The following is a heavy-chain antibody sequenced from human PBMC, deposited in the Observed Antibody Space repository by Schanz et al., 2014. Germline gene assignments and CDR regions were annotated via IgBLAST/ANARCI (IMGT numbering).Heavy chain of an antibody. CDR1: GFTFSVYW. J-gene: IGHJ4*02. CDR2: ISGDGTTT. Sequence: EVQLVESGGGLIQPGGSLRLSCAASGFTFSVYWMHWVRQPPGKGLVSVSRISGDGTTTSYVDSVKGRFTISRDNSKNTLYLQMNSLRAEDTAIYYCAKDMARGGYNWVFDSWGQGTLVTVSS. D-gene: IGHD5-12*01. V-gene: IGHV3-74*01. CDR3: AKDMARGGYNWVFDS.